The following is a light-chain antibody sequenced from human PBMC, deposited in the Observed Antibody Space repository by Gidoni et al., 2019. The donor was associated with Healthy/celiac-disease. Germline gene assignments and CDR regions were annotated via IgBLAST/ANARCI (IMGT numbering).Light chain of an antibody. CDR1: QSVSSY. J-gene: IGKJ3*01. CDR3: QRRSNWPLT. CDR2: DAS. Sequence: EIVLTQSPATLSLSPGESATLSCRASQSVSSYLACYQQQPGQAPRLLIYDASNRATGLPARFSGSVSGTDFTLTISSLEPEDFAVYYCQRRSNWPLTFGPGTKVEIK. V-gene: IGKV3-11*01.